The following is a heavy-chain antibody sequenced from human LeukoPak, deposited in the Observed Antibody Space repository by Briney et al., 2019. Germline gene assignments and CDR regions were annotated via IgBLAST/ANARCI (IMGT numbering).Heavy chain of an antibody. CDR1: GGSISSYY. V-gene: IGHV4-59*01. J-gene: IGHJ4*02. D-gene: IGHD6-13*01. CDR3: ARGAFSSSWYRGGLDY. Sequence: SETLSLTCTVSGGSISSYYWSWIRQPPGKGLEWIGYIYYRGSTNYNPSLKSRVTISVDTSKNQFSLKLSSVTAADTAVYYCARGAFSSSWYRGGLDYWGQGTLVTVSS. CDR2: IYYRGST.